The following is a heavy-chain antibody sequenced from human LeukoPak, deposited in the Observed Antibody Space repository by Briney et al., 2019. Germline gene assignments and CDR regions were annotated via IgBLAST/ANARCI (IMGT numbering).Heavy chain of an antibody. CDR1: GGSISSGGYY. Sequence: SETLSLTCTVSGGSISSGGYYWSWIRQHPGKGLEWIGYIYYSGSTYYNPSLKSRVTISVDTSKNQFSLKLSSVTAADTAVYYCARHITMVRGGLRSTSFVYWGQGTLVTVSS. D-gene: IGHD3-10*01. J-gene: IGHJ4*02. CDR3: ARHITMVRGGLRSTSFVY. V-gene: IGHV4-31*03. CDR2: IYYSGST.